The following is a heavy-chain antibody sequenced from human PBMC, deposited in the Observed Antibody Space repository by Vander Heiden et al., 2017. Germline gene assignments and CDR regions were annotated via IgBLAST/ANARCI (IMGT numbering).Heavy chain of an antibody. CDR2: MNPNSGNT. V-gene: IGHV1-8*01. D-gene: IGHD4-17*01. CDR1: GYTFTRYD. CDR3: ARGLAVTTWGDYFDY. Sequence: QVQLVQSGAEVKKPGASLKVSCNASGYTFTRYDFNWVRQPTGQGLEGMGWMNPNSGNTGYAQKFQGRVTMTRNASISTAYRELSSLRSEDTAVYYCARGLAVTTWGDYFDYWGQGTLVTVSS. J-gene: IGHJ4*02.